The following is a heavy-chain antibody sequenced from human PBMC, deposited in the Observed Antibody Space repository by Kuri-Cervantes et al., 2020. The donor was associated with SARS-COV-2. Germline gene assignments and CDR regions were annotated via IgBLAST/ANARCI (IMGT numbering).Heavy chain of an antibody. V-gene: IGHV3-23*01. J-gene: IGHJ3*02. Sequence: GGSLRLSCAASGFTFSNYAMSWVRQAPGKGLEWVSAISGSGGSTYYADSVKGRFTISRDNSKNTLYLQMNSLRAEDTAVYYCANGGSGYYLHDAFDIWSQGTMVTVSS. CDR1: GFTFSNYA. D-gene: IGHD3-22*01. CDR2: ISGSGGST. CDR3: ANGGSGYYLHDAFDI.